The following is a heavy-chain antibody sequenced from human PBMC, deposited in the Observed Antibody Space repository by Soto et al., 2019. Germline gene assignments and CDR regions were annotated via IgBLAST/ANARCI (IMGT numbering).Heavy chain of an antibody. CDR3: ARLYYDSSGPPGYYYGMDV. J-gene: IGHJ6*02. Sequence: SETLSLTCTVSGGSVSSGSYYWSWIRQPPGKGLEWIGYIYYSGSTSYNPSLKSRVTISVDTSKNQFSLKLSSVAAADTAVYYCARLYYDSSGPPGYYYGMDVWGQGTTVTVSS. CDR1: GGSVSSGSYY. D-gene: IGHD3-22*01. V-gene: IGHV4-61*01. CDR2: IYYSGST.